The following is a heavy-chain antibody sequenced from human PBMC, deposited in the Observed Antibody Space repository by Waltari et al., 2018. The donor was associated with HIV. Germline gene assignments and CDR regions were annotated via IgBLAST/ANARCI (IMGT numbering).Heavy chain of an antibody. CDR2: IDPEDGET. V-gene: IGHV1-69-2*01. CDR1: GYTFTDYY. Sequence: EVHLVQSGPEERKPGSTMKISCRVSGYTFTDYYIHWVQEATGRGLEWMGLIDPEDGETVYAEKFQDRLTITADTSADTVYMELTSLRSDDTAVYYCASLAAAVYFDAWGQGTLLTVSS. J-gene: IGHJ4*02. D-gene: IGHD6-13*01. CDR3: ASLAAAVYFDA.